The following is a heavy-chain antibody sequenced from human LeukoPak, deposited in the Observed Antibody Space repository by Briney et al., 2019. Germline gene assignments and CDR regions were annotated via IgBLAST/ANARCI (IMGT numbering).Heavy chain of an antibody. CDR3: ARSGYSYGSYYFDY. J-gene: IGHJ4*02. CDR2: ISYDGSNK. D-gene: IGHD5-18*01. CDR1: GFTFSSYA. V-gene: IGHV3-30-3*01. Sequence: GGSLGLSCAASGFTFSSYAMHWVRQAPGKGLEWVAVISYDGSNKYYADSVKGRFTISRDNSKNTLYLQMNSLRAEDTAVYYCARSGYSYGSYYFDYWGQGTLVTVSS.